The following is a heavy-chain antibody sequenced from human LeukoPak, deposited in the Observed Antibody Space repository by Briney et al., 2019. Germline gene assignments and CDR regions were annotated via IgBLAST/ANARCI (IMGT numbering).Heavy chain of an antibody. Sequence: RASVTVSCKASGYTFTSYHLHWVRQAPGQGLEWMGIINPSGGSPNYAQKFQGRVTITADKSTSTAYMELSSLRSEDTAVYYCARARGYSYGYDYCYYMDVWGKGTTVTVSS. CDR1: GYTFTSYH. V-gene: IGHV1-46*01. J-gene: IGHJ6*03. CDR3: ARARGYSYGYDYCYYMDV. D-gene: IGHD5-18*01. CDR2: INPSGGSP.